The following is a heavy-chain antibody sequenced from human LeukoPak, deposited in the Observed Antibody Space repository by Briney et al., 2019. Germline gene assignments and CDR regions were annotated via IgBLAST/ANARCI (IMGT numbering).Heavy chain of an antibody. Sequence: GGSLRLSCAASGFTFSSYSMNWVRQAPGKGLEWVSSISSSSSYIYYADSVKGRFTISRDNAKNSLYLQMNSLRAEDTAVYYCARDSSNDYNFWSGYYTNYMDVWGKGTTVTVSS. J-gene: IGHJ6*03. CDR2: ISSSSSYI. CDR1: GFTFSSYS. D-gene: IGHD3-3*01. V-gene: IGHV3-21*01. CDR3: ARDSSNDYNFWSGYYTNYMDV.